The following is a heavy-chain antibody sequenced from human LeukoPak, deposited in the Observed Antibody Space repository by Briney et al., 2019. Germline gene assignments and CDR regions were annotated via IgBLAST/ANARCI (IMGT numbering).Heavy chain of an antibody. J-gene: IGHJ4*02. CDR1: GFTFSSYG. CDR3: AKDKRVRDGYNGLFDY. D-gene: IGHD5-24*01. CDR2: MRYDGTNK. Sequence: GGSLRLSCAASGFTFSSYGMHWVRQAPGKGLEWVAFMRYDGTNKYYTDSVKGRFTISRDNSKNTLNLQMNSLRVEDTAIYYCAKDKRVRDGYNGLFDYWGQGTLVTVSS. V-gene: IGHV3-30*02.